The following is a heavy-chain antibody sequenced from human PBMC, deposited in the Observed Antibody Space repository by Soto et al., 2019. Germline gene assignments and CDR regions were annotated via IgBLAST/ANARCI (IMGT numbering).Heavy chain of an antibody. J-gene: IGHJ5*02. CDR3: AREVTGGFDP. Sequence: QVQLVESGGGVVQPGRSLRLSCAASGFTFNTYAMHWVRQAPGKGLEWVAVISYDGSNKYYADSVKGRFTISRDNSKNTLYLQMNSLRAEDTAVYYCAREVTGGFDPWGQGTLVTVSS. CDR1: GFTFNTYA. D-gene: IGHD4-4*01. CDR2: ISYDGSNK. V-gene: IGHV3-30-3*01.